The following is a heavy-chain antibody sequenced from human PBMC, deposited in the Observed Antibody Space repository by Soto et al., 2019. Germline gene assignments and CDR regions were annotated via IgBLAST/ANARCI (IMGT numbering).Heavy chain of an antibody. Sequence: GSLRLSCTVSGGSISSYYWSWIRQPPGKGLEWIGYIYYSGSTNYNPSLKSRVTISVDTSKNQFSLKLSSVTAADTAVYYCARGDYGGNLPYFDYWGQGTLVTVSS. J-gene: IGHJ4*02. CDR1: GGSISSYY. CDR3: ARGDYGGNLPYFDY. V-gene: IGHV4-59*01. CDR2: IYYSGST. D-gene: IGHD4-17*01.